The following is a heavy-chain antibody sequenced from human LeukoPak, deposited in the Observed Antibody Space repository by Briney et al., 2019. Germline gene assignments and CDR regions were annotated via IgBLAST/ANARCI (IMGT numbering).Heavy chain of an antibody. J-gene: IGHJ1*01. CDR3: AREDSGSYYRYFQH. CDR2: ISAYNGNT. V-gene: IGHV1-18*01. D-gene: IGHD1-26*01. Sequence: ASVKVSCKASGYTFTSYGISWVRQAPGQGLEWMGWISAYNGNTHYAQKLQGRVTMTTDTSTSTVYMELSSLRSEDTAVYYCAREDSGSYYRYFQHWGQGTLVTVSS. CDR1: GYTFTSYG.